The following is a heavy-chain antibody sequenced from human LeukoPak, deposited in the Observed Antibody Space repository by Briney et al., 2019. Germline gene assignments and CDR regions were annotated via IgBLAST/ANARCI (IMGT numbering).Heavy chain of an antibody. CDR1: GFTFSSYG. Sequence: GGSLRLSCAASGFTFSSYGMHWVRQAPGKGLEWVAFIRYDGIDKYYAGSVKGRFTISRDNSKNALYLQMNSLRPEGTAVYYCATAWSNSDVLTCYSRIDYWGQGTLVTVSS. J-gene: IGHJ4*02. CDR2: IRYDGIDK. D-gene: IGHD3-9*01. CDR3: ATAWSNSDVLTCYSRIDY. V-gene: IGHV3-30*02.